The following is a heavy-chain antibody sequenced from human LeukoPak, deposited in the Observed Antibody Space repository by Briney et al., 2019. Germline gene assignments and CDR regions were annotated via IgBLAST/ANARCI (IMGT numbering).Heavy chain of an antibody. CDR1: GFIVSNNY. CDR3: ARRTVLKDHYYYYGMDV. Sequence: GGSLRLSCAASGFIVSNNYMSWVRQAPGKGLEWVSVIYAGGVAYFADSVKGRFTISRDNSKNTLYLQMNSLRPEDTAVYYCARRTVLKDHYYYYGMDVWGQGTTVTVSS. CDR2: IYAGGVA. V-gene: IGHV3-53*05. D-gene: IGHD1-1*01. J-gene: IGHJ6*02.